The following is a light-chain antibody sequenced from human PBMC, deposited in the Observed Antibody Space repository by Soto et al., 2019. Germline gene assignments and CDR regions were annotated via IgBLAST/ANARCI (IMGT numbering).Light chain of an antibody. CDR2: QVS. V-gene: IGLV2-14*01. CDR1: TSDVGGYYY. J-gene: IGLJ1*01. Sequence: QSVLAHPASVSGSPGQSFTISCTETTSDVGGYYYVSWYQHHPGNAPKLMIYQVSNRPTGVSNRFSGSKSGNTASPTISGLQAEDEGNYFSSSYMSSNTCDVFRCGTKVTVL. CDR3: SSYMSSNTCDV.